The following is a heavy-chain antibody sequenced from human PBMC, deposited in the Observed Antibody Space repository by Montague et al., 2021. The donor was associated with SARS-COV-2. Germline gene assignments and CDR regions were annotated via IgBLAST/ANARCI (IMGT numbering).Heavy chain of an antibody. V-gene: IGHV4-4*07. CDR2: HYTSGST. Sequence: SETLSLTCTVSGGSISNYYWSCIRHLPGKGLQWSVGHYTSGSTTNNPPPNSRVTMLADTSKDQFSPHVTSVTAADTAIYYCARETGYSSGWRYYYGMDVWGQGTPVTVS. J-gene: IGHJ6*02. CDR1: GGSISNYY. CDR3: ARETGYSSGWRYYYGMDV. D-gene: IGHD6-19*01.